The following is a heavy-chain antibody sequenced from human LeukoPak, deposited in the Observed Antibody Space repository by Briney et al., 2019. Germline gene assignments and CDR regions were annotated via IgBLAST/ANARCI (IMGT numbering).Heavy chain of an antibody. CDR1: GFTFDTYW. D-gene: IGHD3-10*02. CDR3: AELGITMIGGV. V-gene: IGHV3-48*04. CDR2: ISSSGSTI. J-gene: IGHJ6*04. Sequence: GGSLRLSCAASGFTFDTYWMNWVRQAPGKGLEWVSYISSSGSTIYYADSVKGRFTISRDNAKNSLYLQMNSLRAEDTAVYYCAELGITMIGGVWGKGTTVTISS.